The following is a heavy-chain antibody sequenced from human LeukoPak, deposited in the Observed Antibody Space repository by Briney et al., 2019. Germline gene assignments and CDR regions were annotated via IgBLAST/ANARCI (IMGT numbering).Heavy chain of an antibody. CDR3: AKVESSSWYRGDYFDY. CDR1: GFTFSSYG. V-gene: IGHV3-30*18. J-gene: IGHJ4*02. D-gene: IGHD6-13*01. Sequence: GGSLRLSCAASGFTFSSYGMHWVRQAPGKGLEWVAVISYDGSNKYYADSVKGRFTISRDNSKNTLYLQTNSLRAEDTAVYYCAKVESSSWYRGDYFDYWGRGALVTVSS. CDR2: ISYDGSNK.